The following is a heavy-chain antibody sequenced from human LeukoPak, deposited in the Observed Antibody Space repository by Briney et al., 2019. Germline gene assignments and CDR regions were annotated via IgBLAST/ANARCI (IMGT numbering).Heavy chain of an antibody. CDR2: IYYSGST. D-gene: IGHD3-9*01. CDR3: ASMFTGYPIFDY. Sequence: PSETLSLTCTVSGGSISSSSYYWGWIRQPPGKGLEWIGSIYYSGSTYYNPSLKSRVTISVDTSKNQFSLKLSSVTAADTAVYYCASMFTGYPIFDYWGQGTLVTVSS. CDR1: GGSISSSSYY. V-gene: IGHV4-39*01. J-gene: IGHJ4*02.